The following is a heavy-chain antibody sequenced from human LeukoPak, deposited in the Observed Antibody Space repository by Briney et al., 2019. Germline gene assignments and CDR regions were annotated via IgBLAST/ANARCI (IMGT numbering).Heavy chain of an antibody. CDR2: IKQDESDK. CDR3: VRWDHSNNWHYEY. D-gene: IGHD6-13*01. Sequence: GGSLRLSCAASGFTFSSYWMTWVRQAPGKGLEWVANIKQDESDKYYVDSVKGRFTISRDDAKNALYLEITSLRADDTGVYYCVRWDHSNNWHYEYWGQGTLVTVSS. V-gene: IGHV3-7*01. CDR1: GFTFSSYW. J-gene: IGHJ4*02.